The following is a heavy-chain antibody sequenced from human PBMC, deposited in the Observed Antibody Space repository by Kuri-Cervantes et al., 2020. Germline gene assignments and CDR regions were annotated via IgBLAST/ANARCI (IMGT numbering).Heavy chain of an antibody. CDR3: ARDLTSSSWPNWFDP. V-gene: IGHV3-74*01. Sequence: GGSLRLSCAASGFTFSGYWMHWVRQAPGKGLVWVSRINSDGSSTSYADSVKGRFTISRDNAKNTLYLQMNSLRAEDTAVYYCARDLTSSSWPNWFDPWGQGTLVTVSS. D-gene: IGHD6-13*01. CDR2: INSDGSST. CDR1: GFTFSGYW. J-gene: IGHJ5*02.